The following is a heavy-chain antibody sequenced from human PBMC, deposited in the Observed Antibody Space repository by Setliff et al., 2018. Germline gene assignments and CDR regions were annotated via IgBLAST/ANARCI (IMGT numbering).Heavy chain of an antibody. Sequence: PSETLSLTCDVSGASISSGHYWGWIRQPPGKGLEWIATIYHKGRTYFNPSLQSRVTMSVDTSKNEVSLKLSSVTAADTAVYYCARPHGGDYAFDIWGQGTMVTVSS. J-gene: IGHJ3*02. V-gene: IGHV4-38-2*01. D-gene: IGHD4-17*01. CDR3: ARPHGGDYAFDI. CDR2: IYHKGRT. CDR1: GASISSGHY.